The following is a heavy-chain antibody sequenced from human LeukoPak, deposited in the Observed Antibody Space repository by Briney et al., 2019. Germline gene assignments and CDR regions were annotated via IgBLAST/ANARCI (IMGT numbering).Heavy chain of an antibody. D-gene: IGHD2-2*01. Sequence: PSGGSLRLSCAASGFIFSSYAMHWVRQAPGKGLEWVAVISYDGSNKYYADSVKGRFTISRDNSKNTLYLQMNSLRAEDTAVYYCARGIGSSTSYHYFYMDVWGKGTTVTVSS. CDR3: ARGIGSSTSYHYFYMDV. CDR2: ISYDGSNK. J-gene: IGHJ6*03. CDR1: GFIFSSYA. V-gene: IGHV3-30-3*01.